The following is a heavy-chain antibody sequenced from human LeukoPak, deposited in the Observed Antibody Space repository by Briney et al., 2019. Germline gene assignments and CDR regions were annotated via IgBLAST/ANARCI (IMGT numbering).Heavy chain of an antibody. CDR3: ARVRGRVLNYFDY. CDR2: INPNSGGT. CDR1: GYTFTGYY. V-gene: IGHV1-2*02. J-gene: IGHJ4*02. Sequence: GASVKVSCKASGYTFTGYYMHWVRQAPGQGLEWMGWINPNSGGTNYAQKFQGRVTMTRDTSISTAYMELSRLRSDDTAVYYCARVRGRVLNYFDYWGQGTLVTVSS.